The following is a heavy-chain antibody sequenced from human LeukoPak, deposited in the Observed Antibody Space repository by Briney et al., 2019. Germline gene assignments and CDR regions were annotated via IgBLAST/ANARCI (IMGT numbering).Heavy chain of an antibody. D-gene: IGHD6-13*01. CDR1: GGSFSGYY. J-gene: IGHJ5*02. CDR2: IYYSGST. Sequence: PSETLSLTCAVYGGSFSGYYWGWIRQPPGKGLEWIGSIYYSGSTYYNPSLKSRVTISVDTSKNQFSLKLSSVTAADTAVYYCARDQSIAAAGTGWFDPWGQGTLVTVSS. V-gene: IGHV4-34*01. CDR3: ARDQSIAAAGTGWFDP.